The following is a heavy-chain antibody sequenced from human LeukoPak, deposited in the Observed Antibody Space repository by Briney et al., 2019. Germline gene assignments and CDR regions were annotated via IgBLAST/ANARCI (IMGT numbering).Heavy chain of an antibody. V-gene: IGHV3-23*01. CDR1: GFTFNSYA. J-gene: IGHJ4*02. Sequence: GGSLRLSCVASGFTFNSYAMSWVRQVPGKGLEWVSAISGIGGSTYHADSVKGRFTISRDNSKNTLYLQMNSLRAEDTAVYYCAKIYCSSTSCKRRYYFDYWGQGTLVTVSS. CDR2: ISGIGGST. CDR3: AKIYCSSTSCKRRYYFDY. D-gene: IGHD2-2*01.